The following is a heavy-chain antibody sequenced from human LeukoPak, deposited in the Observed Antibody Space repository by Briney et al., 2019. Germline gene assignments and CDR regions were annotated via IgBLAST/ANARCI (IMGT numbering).Heavy chain of an antibody. CDR3: ARDVWTGGAVNEY. CDR1: GFTFSSYW. CDR2: IKEDGSIQ. J-gene: IGHJ4*02. Sequence: PGGSLRLSCVASGFTFSSYWMTWVRQAPGKGQEWLANIKEDGSIQYYLDSVRGRFTISGDNAKTSVYLQLNSLRADDTAVYYRARDVWTGGAVNEYRGQGTLVTVSS. V-gene: IGHV3-7*01. D-gene: IGHD1-1*01.